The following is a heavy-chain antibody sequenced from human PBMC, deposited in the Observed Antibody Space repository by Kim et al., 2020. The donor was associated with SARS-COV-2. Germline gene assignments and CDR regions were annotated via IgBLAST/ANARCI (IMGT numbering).Heavy chain of an antibody. D-gene: IGHD6-13*01. CDR3: ARDQYSSSWYSRWFNP. Sequence: SETLSLTCTVSGGSISSYYWSWIRQPPGKGLEWIGYIYNSGRTNYIPSLKSRVTTSVDTSKNQFSLKLSSVTAADTAVYYCARDQYSSSWYSRWFNPWG. CDR2: IYNSGRT. CDR1: GGSISSYY. J-gene: IGHJ5*02. V-gene: IGHV4-59*01.